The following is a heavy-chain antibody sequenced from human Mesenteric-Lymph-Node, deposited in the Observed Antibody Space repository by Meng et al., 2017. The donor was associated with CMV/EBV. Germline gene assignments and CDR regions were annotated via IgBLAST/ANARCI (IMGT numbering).Heavy chain of an antibody. V-gene: IGHV3-23*01. D-gene: IGHD3-22*01. CDR3: TRDVYDNSGYYYWDH. CDR1: GFTFSSYA. J-gene: IGHJ4*02. Sequence: GGSLRLSCAASGFTFSSYAMSWVRQAPGKGLEWVSAISGSGGSTYYADSVKGRFTISRDNSKNTLYLQMNSLRAEDTAMYYCTRDVYDNSGYYYWDHWGQGTLVTVSS. CDR2: ISGSGGST.